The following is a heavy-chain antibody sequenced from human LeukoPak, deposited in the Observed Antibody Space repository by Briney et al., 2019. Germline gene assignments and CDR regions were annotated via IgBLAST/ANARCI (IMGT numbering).Heavy chain of an antibody. V-gene: IGHV3-9*01. D-gene: IGHD1-14*01. Sequence: AGRSLRLSCAASGFTFDDYAMHWVRQAPGKGLEWVSGISWNSGSIGYADSVKGRFTISRDNAKNSLYLQMNSLRAEDTALYYCAKVPGGGLAGNLYYFDYWGQGILVTVSS. CDR2: ISWNSGSI. CDR1: GFTFDDYA. J-gene: IGHJ4*02. CDR3: AKVPGGGLAGNLYYFDY.